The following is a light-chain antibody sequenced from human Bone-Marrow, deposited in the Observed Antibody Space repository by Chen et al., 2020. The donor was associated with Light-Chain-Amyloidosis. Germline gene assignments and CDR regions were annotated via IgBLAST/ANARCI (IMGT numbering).Light chain of an antibody. CDR2: EVT. Sequence: QSALTQPASVSGSPGQSITISCTGTSSDVGGDNHVSWYQQHPDKAPKLMIYEVTNRPSWVPDRFSGSKSDNTAYLTISGLQTEDEADYFCSSYTSTNTLVFGSGTRVTVL. V-gene: IGLV2-14*01. CDR1: SSDVGGDNH. J-gene: IGLJ1*01. CDR3: SSYTSTNTLV.